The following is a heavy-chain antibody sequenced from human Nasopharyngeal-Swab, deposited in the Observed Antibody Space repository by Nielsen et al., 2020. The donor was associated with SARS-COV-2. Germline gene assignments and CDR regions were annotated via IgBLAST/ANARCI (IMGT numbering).Heavy chain of an antibody. CDR1: GYTFTGYY. CDR3: ARSRKAAAGVFDY. J-gene: IGHJ4*02. V-gene: IGHV1-2*02. D-gene: IGHD6-13*01. Sequence: ASVKVSCKASGYTFTGYYMHRVRQAPGQGLEWMGWINPNSGGTNYAQKFQGRVTMTRDTSISTAYMELSRLRSDDTAVYYCARSRKAAAGVFDYWGQGTLVTVSS. CDR2: INPNSGGT.